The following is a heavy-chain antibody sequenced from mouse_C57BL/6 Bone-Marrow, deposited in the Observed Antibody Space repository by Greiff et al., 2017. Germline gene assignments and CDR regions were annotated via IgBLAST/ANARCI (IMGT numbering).Heavy chain of an antibody. D-gene: IGHD1-1*01. CDR3: ARSLIYYYGTYAMDY. CDR2: IDPSVSYT. Sequence: QVQLQQPGAELVKPGASVKLSCKASGYTFTSYWMQWVKQRPGQGLEWIGEIDPSVSYTNYNQKFKGKAILTVDTSSSTAYMQLSSLTSEDSAVYYCARSLIYYYGTYAMDYWGQGTSVTVSS. CDR1: GYTFTSYW. J-gene: IGHJ4*01. V-gene: IGHV1-50*01.